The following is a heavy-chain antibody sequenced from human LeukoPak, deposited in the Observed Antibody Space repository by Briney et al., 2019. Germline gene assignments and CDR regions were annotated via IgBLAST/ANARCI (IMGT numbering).Heavy chain of an antibody. CDR1: GASISSGSSY. J-gene: IGHJ6*03. Sequence: SQTLSLTCTVSGASISSGSSYWSWIRQPAGKGLDWIGRIYTNGNTNYNPSLKSRVTTSVDTSKNQFSLKLSSVTAADTAVYYCARQISSSYYYYMDVWGKGTTVTVSS. V-gene: IGHV4-61*02. CDR2: IYTNGNT. D-gene: IGHD6-6*01. CDR3: ARQISSSYYYYMDV.